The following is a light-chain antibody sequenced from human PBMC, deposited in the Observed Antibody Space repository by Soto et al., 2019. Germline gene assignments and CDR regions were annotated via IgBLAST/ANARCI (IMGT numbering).Light chain of an antibody. CDR2: QDS. Sequence: SYELTQPPSVSVSPGQTASITCSGAKLGDKYACWYQQKPGQPPVLGIYQDSKRPSGIPERFSGSNSGNTATLTISGTQAMEEADYYCQAWDSSTGVFGTGTKVTVL. V-gene: IGLV3-1*01. J-gene: IGLJ1*01. CDR1: KLGDKY. CDR3: QAWDSSTGV.